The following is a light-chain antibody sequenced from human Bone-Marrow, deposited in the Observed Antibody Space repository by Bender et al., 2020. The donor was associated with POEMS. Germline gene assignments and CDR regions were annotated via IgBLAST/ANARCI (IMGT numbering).Light chain of an antibody. CDR1: NSDVGAYNF. J-gene: IGLJ1*01. CDR2: DST. Sequence: QSALTQPASVSGSPGQSITISCTGTNSDVGAYNFISWYQQHPGKAPKLLLYDSTNRPSGVSHRFSGSKSGDTASLTISGLQAEDEAEYYCSSYTSNNTPNVFGTGTKVTVL. V-gene: IGLV2-14*03. CDR3: SSYTSNNTPNV.